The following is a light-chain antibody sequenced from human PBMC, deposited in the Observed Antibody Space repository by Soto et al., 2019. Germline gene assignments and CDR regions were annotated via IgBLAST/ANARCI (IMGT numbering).Light chain of an antibody. CDR3: QQLKSFPLS. CDR2: AAS. Sequence: DIQMAQSPPSLSASVGDRVIISCRASQGISSSLAWYQQQPGKAPKLLIYAASTLQSGVPSRFSGSGSGTDFTLTISSLQPEDFATYYCQQLKSFPLSFGGGTKVDIK. V-gene: IGKV1-9*01. CDR1: QGISSS. J-gene: IGKJ4*01.